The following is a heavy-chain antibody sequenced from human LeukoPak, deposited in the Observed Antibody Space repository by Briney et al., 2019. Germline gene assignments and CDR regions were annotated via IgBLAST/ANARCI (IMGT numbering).Heavy chain of an antibody. J-gene: IGHJ4*02. CDR3: ARGPSGYHNT. Sequence: GGSLRLSCSASGFTFSNYAMNWVRQAPGKGLEWVSAIGGSGGSSYYADSVKGRVTISRDNSKNTLYLQMNSLRAEDTAVYYCARGPSGYHNTGGQGTLVTVSS. V-gene: IGHV3-23*01. D-gene: IGHD5-12*01. CDR1: GFTFSNYA. CDR2: IGGSGGSS.